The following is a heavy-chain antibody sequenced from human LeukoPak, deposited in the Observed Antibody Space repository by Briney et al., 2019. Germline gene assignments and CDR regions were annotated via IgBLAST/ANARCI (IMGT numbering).Heavy chain of an antibody. CDR3: ARESTAAGTSEIDS. CDR1: GFTFKSYG. V-gene: IGHV3-33*01. D-gene: IGHD6-13*01. CDR2: IWYDGTGK. Sequence: GGSLRLSCAASGFTFKSYGMHWVRQAPGRGLEWVAVIWYDGTGKYYADSVKGRLTISRDNSKNTLYLQMNSLRADDTALYYCARESTAAGTSEIDSWGQGTLVTVSS. J-gene: IGHJ4*02.